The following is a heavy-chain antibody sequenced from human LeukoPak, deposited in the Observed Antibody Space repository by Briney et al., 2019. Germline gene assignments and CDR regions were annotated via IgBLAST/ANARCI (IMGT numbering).Heavy chain of an antibody. D-gene: IGHD1-20*01. V-gene: IGHV3-21*01. Sequence: PGGSLRLSCAASGFTFDDYAMHWVRQAPGKGLEWVSSISSSSSYIYYADSVKGRFTISRDNAKNSLYLQMYSLRAEDTAVYYCASQITGFDYWGQGTLVTVSS. CDR1: GFTFDDYA. J-gene: IGHJ4*02. CDR3: ASQITGFDY. CDR2: ISSSSSYI.